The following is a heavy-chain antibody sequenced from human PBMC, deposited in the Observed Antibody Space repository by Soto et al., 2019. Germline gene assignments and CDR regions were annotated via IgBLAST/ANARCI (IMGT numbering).Heavy chain of an antibody. CDR1: GYTLTELS. V-gene: IGHV1-24*01. CDR2: LDPEDGET. Sequence: VASVKVSCKVSGYTLTELSMHWVRQAPGKGLEWMGGLDPEDGETIYAQKFQGRVTMTEDTSTDTAYMELSSLRSEDTAVYYCATDRIHTAPFDYWGQGTLVTVSS. J-gene: IGHJ4*02. CDR3: ATDRIHTAPFDY.